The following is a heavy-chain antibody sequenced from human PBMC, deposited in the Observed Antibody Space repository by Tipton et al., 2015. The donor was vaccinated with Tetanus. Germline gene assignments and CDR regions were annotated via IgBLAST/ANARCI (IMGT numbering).Heavy chain of an antibody. J-gene: IGHJ4*02. CDR1: GGSISSYY. CDR3: ARVRRVTFDY. CDR2: IYYSGST. Sequence: TLSLTCTVSGGSISSYYWSWIRQPPGKGLEWIGYIYYSGSTNYNPSLKSRVTLSEDTSKNQFSLKLSSVTAADTAVYYCARVRRVTFDYWGQGTLVTVSS. V-gene: IGHV4-59*08. D-gene: IGHD3-10*01.